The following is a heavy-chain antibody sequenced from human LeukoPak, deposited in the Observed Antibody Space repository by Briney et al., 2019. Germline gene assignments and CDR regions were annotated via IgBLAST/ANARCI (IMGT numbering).Heavy chain of an antibody. V-gene: IGHV4-39*01. CDR1: GGSISRSSSY. D-gene: IGHD6-25*01. CDR3: ARRAAGAFDI. J-gene: IGHJ3*02. CDR2: LYYSGSS. Sequence: SETLSLTCTVSGGSISRSSSYWAWLRQPPGKGLEWIGSLYYSGSSYYNPSLKSRVSISVDTSKNQFSLKLSSVTAADTAVYYCARRAAGAFDIWGQGTMVTVSS.